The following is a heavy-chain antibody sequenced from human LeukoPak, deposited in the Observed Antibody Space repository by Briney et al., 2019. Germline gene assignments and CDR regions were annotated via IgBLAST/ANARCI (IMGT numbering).Heavy chain of an antibody. D-gene: IGHD1-1*01. V-gene: IGHV4-39*01. CDR1: GGSISNNNYY. CDR2: IYYSGSP. Sequence: PSETLSLTCTVSGGSISNNNYYWAWIRQPPGKGLECIGSIYYSGSPYYNPSLKSRVTISVDTSKNQFSLRLSSVTAADTAVYYCATWRTAKTGFDYWGQGTLVTVSS. J-gene: IGHJ4*02. CDR3: ATWRTAKTGFDY.